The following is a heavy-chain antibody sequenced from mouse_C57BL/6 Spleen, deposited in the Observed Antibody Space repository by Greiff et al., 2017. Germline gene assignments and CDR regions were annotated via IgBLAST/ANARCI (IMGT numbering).Heavy chain of an antibody. Sequence: VQLQQSGAELVKPGASVKISCKASGYAFSSYWMNWVKQRPGKGLEWIGQIYPGDGDPNYNGKFKGKATLTADKSSSTAYMQLSSLTSEDSAVYFCARSIYYYGSSWYFDVWGTGTTVTVSS. D-gene: IGHD1-1*01. V-gene: IGHV1-80*01. CDR3: ARSIYYYGSSWYFDV. J-gene: IGHJ1*03. CDR1: GYAFSSYW. CDR2: IYPGDGDP.